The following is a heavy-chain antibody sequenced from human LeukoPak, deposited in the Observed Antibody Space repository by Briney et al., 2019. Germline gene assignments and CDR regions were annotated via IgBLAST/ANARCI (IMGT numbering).Heavy chain of an antibody. Sequence: PGGSLRLSCAASGFTFSSYWMHWVRQAPGKGLVWVSRINSDGSSTSYADSVKGRFTISRDNSKNTLYLQMNSLRAEDTAVYYCAKSGRLLWFGESVYYYYGMDVWGQGTTVTVSS. D-gene: IGHD3-10*01. J-gene: IGHJ6*02. CDR2: INSDGSST. CDR1: GFTFSSYW. CDR3: AKSGRLLWFGESVYYYYGMDV. V-gene: IGHV3-74*01.